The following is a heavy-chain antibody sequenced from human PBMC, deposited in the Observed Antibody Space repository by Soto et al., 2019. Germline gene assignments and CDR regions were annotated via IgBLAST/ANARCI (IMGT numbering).Heavy chain of an antibody. J-gene: IGHJ3*02. CDR2: IIPMFGTT. D-gene: IGHD3-9*01. V-gene: IGHV1-69*06. CDR1: GGTLNNQA. Sequence: ASVKVSCKASGGTLNNQAINWVRQAPGQGLEWMGGIIPMFGTTYYAQKFQDRFTITADTSTSTVYLHLSSLRSEDTAVYYCTRGNTGYFRDPFDIWGQGTMVTVSS. CDR3: TRGNTGYFRDPFDI.